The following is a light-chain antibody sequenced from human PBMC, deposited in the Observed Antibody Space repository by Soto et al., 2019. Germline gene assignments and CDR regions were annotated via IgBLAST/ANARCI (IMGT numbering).Light chain of an antibody. CDR2: DAS. CDR1: TGVVTSAHY. Sequence: QAVVTQEPSLTVSQEGPAPLPFASATGVVTSAHYPSWIQQRPGHAPKTLIYDASNKHSWTPARFSGSLLGGKAALTLSGAQPEDEADYYCFLSYSGTNWVFGGGTQLTVL. V-gene: IGLV7-46*01. J-gene: IGLJ3*02. CDR3: FLSYSGTNWV.